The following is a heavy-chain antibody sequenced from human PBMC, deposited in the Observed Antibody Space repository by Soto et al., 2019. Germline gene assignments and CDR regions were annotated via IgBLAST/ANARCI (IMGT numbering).Heavy chain of an antibody. V-gene: IGHV3-11*01. J-gene: IGHJ6*02. CDR2: ITSTDSAI. Sequence: QVQLVESGGGLGKPEGALRLSCAASGFTFSDYYMTWIRQAPGTGLEWVSYITSTDSAIYYADSVKGRFTVSGDNAQRSLYLQMNSLRAEDTAVYYCARLNQYYYYGLDVWGQGTTVTVSS. CDR3: ARLNQYYYYGLDV. CDR1: GFTFSDYY. D-gene: IGHD2-2*01.